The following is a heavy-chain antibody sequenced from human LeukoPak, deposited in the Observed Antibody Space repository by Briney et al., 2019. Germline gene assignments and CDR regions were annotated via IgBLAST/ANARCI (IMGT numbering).Heavy chain of an antibody. CDR1: GFTFSDHA. J-gene: IGHJ4*02. CDR3: ARVPFRGVVIPRYFDF. D-gene: IGHD3-10*01. CDR2: MSSDGGNT. V-gene: IGHV3-30*09. Sequence: PGGSLRLSCAASGFTFSDHAIHWVRQAPGKGLEWLAGMSSDGGNTYYADSVQGRFVISRDNSMDTVYLQMSSLTIEDTAVYSCARVPFRGVVIPRYFDFWGQGTLVTVSS.